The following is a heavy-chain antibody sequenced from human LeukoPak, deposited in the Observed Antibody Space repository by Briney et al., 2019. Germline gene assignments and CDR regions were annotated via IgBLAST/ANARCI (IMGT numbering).Heavy chain of an antibody. V-gene: IGHV3-64D*09. J-gene: IGHJ4*02. CDR1: GFTFSSYA. CDR2: ISSNGGST. Sequence: GGSLRLSCSASGFTFSSYAMHWVRQAPGKGLEYVSAISSNGGSTYYADSVKGRFTISRDNSKNTLYLQMSSLRAEDTAVYYCASPGYYYGSGSFGYWGQGTLVTVSS. CDR3: ASPGYYYGSGSFGY. D-gene: IGHD3-10*01.